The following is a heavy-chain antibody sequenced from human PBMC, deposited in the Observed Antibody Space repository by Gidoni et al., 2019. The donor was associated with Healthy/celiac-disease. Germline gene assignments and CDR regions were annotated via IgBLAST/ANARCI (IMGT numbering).Heavy chain of an antibody. D-gene: IGHD4-17*01. Sequence: VVQPGRSLRLSCAASGFTFSSYGMHWVRQVPGKGLEWVAVISHDGSNKYYADSVKGRFTISRDNSKNTLYLQMNSLRAEDTAVYYCAKDQGTTVTYWYFDLWGRGTLVTVSS. CDR2: ISHDGSNK. J-gene: IGHJ2*01. CDR1: GFTFSSYG. V-gene: IGHV3-30*18. CDR3: AKDQGTTVTYWYFDL.